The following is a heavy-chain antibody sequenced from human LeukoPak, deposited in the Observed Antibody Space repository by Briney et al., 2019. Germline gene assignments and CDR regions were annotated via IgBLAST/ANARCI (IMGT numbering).Heavy chain of an antibody. D-gene: IGHD2-15*01. CDR3: AKGAGGVCGDNNCYSRVFDY. V-gene: IGHV3-23*01. Sequence: GGSLRLSCAASGFTFRSYAMSWVRQAPGKGLEWVSIISDSGDSTYYADSVKGRFTISRDNSKNTLYMQMNSLRTEDAALYYCAKGAGGVCGDNNCYSRVFDYWGQGTLVTVSS. CDR2: ISDSGDST. J-gene: IGHJ4*02. CDR1: GFTFRSYA.